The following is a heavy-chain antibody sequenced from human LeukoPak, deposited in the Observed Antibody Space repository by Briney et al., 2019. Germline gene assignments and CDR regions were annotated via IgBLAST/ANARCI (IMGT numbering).Heavy chain of an antibody. V-gene: IGHV1-2*02. Sequence: ASMKVSCKASGYTFTGYYMHWVRQAPGQGLEWMGWINPNSGGTNYAQKFQGRVTMTRDTSISTAYMELSRLRSDDTAVYYCASTTVGRYFDWAKALGYWGQGTLVTVSS. CDR3: ASTTVGRYFDWAKALGY. CDR1: GYTFTGYY. J-gene: IGHJ4*02. CDR2: INPNSGGT. D-gene: IGHD3-9*01.